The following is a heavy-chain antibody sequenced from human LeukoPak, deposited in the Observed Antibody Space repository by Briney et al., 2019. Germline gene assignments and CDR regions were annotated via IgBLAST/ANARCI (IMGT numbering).Heavy chain of an antibody. CDR2: IYSGGST. Sequence: GGSLRLSCAASEFTVSSNYMSWVRQAPGKGLEWVSVIYSGGSTYYADSVKGRFTISRDNSKNTLYLQMNSLRAEDTAVYYCARDKTSLGYSYALFDYWGQGTLVTVSS. CDR1: EFTVSSNY. D-gene: IGHD5-18*01. V-gene: IGHV3-53*01. J-gene: IGHJ4*02. CDR3: ARDKTSLGYSYALFDY.